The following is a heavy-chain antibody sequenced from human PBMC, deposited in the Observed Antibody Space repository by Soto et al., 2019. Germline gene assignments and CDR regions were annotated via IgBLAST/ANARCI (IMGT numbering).Heavy chain of an antibody. CDR2: TRNKANSHTT. V-gene: IGHV3-72*01. CDR3: ARATTVTDY. D-gene: IGHD4-17*01. Sequence: LRLSFAASGFTFSDHYMDWVRQAPGKGLEWVGRTRNKANSHTTEYAASVKGRFTTSRDDSKNSLYLQMNSLKVEDTAVYYCARATTVTDYWGQGALVTVSS. J-gene: IGHJ4*02. CDR1: GFTFSDHY.